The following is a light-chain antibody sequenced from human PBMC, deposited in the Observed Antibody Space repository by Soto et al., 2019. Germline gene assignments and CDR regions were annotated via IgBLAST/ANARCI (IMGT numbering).Light chain of an antibody. Sequence: VMTQSPATLSVSPGERATLSCRASESVSSNLAWYQQRPGQAPRLLIYGASTRATDTPVRFSGSGSGTEFTLTISSLQSEDFAVYYCQQYNNWPITFGQGTRLEIK. CDR1: ESVSSN. V-gene: IGKV3-15*01. CDR3: QQYNNWPIT. CDR2: GAS. J-gene: IGKJ5*01.